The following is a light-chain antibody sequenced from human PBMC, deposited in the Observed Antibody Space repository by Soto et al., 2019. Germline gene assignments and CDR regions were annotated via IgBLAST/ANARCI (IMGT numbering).Light chain of an antibody. CDR3: ASYTTRTALV. V-gene: IGLV2-14*03. CDR2: DVS. CDR1: SSDLLSAY. Sequence: QSALTQPASVSGSPGQSITISCTGSSSDLLSAYVSWYQQLPGKPPKLLIYDVSLRPSGVSDRFSGLLSDNTASLAISGRHPEDEGDYYCASYTTRTALVFGGGTKLTVL. J-gene: IGLJ2*01.